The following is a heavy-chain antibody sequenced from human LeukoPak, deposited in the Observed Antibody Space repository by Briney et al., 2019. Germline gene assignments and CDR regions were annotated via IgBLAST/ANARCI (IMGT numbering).Heavy chain of an antibody. D-gene: IGHD1-1*01. CDR2: ISSSGSTI. V-gene: IGHV3-48*03. CDR3: ARIPGNDYDWFDP. CDR1: GFTFSSYE. Sequence: GGSLRLSCAASGFTFSSYEMNWVRQAPGKGLEWVSYISSSGSTIYYADSVKGRFTISRDNAKNSLYLQMNSLRAEDTAVYYCARIPGNDYDWFDPWGQGTLVTVSS. J-gene: IGHJ5*02.